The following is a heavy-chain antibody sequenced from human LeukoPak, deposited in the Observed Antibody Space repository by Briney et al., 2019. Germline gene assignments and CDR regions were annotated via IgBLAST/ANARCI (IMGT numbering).Heavy chain of an antibody. J-gene: IGHJ4*02. D-gene: IGHD3-16*01. CDR3: ARENDQGFDY. CDR2: FGTRSTSI. V-gene: IGHV3-21*01. Sequence: GGSLRLSCAASGFTFSTYAMNWVRQAPGKGLEWVPSFGTRSTSIYYAHSVTGRFIISRDNAKNSLYLQMNSLRAEDTAVYYCARENDQGFDYWGQGTLVTVSS. CDR1: GFTFSTYA.